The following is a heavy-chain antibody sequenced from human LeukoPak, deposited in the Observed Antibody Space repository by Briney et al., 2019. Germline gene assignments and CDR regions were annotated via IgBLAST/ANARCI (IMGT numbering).Heavy chain of an antibody. Sequence: GGSLRLSCVASGFTFSNYAMNWVRQASGKGLEWVSGITDSGRKTYYADSVKGRFSISRDNSKNTVYLQMSDLRAEDTAVYYCAKITKATTPNYWGQGTLVTVSS. CDR2: ITDSGRKT. J-gene: IGHJ4*02. V-gene: IGHV3-23*01. CDR1: GFTFSNYA. CDR3: AKITKATTPNY. D-gene: IGHD4-17*01.